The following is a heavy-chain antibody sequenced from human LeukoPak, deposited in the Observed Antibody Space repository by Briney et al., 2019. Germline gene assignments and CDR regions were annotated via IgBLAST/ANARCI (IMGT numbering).Heavy chain of an antibody. D-gene: IGHD4-17*01. CDR3: ARVGTVTTFFDY. V-gene: IGHV3-30*04. Sequence: GRSLRLSCAASGFTFSSHAMHWVRQAPGKGLEWVAVISYDGSNKYYADSVKGRFTISRDNSKNTLYLQMNSLRAEDTAVYYCARVGTVTTFFDYWGQGTLVTVSS. CDR1: GFTFSSHA. J-gene: IGHJ4*02. CDR2: ISYDGSNK.